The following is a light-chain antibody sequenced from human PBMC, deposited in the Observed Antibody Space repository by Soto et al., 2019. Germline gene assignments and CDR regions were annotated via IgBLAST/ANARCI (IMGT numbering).Light chain of an antibody. CDR1: HSVSSN. CDR3: QQYNNWPPLT. J-gene: IGKJ4*01. Sequence: EIVMTQSPATLSVSPGERATLSCRASHSVSSNLAWYQQKPGQAPRLLIYGASTRATGIPARFSGSGSGTEFTLIISSLQSEDFAVYYCQQYNNWPPLTFGGGTKVEIK. V-gene: IGKV3D-15*01. CDR2: GAS.